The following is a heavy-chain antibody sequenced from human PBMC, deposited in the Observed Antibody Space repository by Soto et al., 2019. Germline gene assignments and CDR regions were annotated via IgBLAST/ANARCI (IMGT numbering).Heavy chain of an antibody. CDR1: SYTFTSYA. CDR2: INTNTGNP. D-gene: IGHD5-18*01. CDR3: AIGIGYSYTIYYYYYYGMDV. J-gene: IGHJ6*02. Sequence: SAKVSYRAYSYTFTSYALNCVRQAPVQGLEWMGWINTNTGNPTYAQGFTGRFVFSLDTSVSTAYLQMCSLKAEDTAVYYCAIGIGYSYTIYYYYYYGMDVWGQGTKVTVYS. V-gene: IGHV7-4-1*01.